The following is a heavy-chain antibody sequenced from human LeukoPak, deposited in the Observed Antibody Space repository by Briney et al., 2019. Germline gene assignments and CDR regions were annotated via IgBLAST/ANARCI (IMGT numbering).Heavy chain of an antibody. J-gene: IGHJ6*02. Sequence: HPGGSLRLSCAASGFTFSSYAMSWVRQAPGKGLEWVSAISGSGGSTYYADSVKGRFTVSRDNAKNSLYLQMNSLRAEDTAVYYCARDREDSVVLRNYGMDVWGQGTTVTVAS. CDR2: ISGSGGST. CDR1: GFTFSSYA. D-gene: IGHD2-2*01. CDR3: ARDREDSVVLRNYGMDV. V-gene: IGHV3-23*01.